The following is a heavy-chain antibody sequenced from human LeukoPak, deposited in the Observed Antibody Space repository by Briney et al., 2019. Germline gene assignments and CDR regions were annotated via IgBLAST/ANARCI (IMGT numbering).Heavy chain of an antibody. Sequence: GGSLRLSCAASGFTFSSYSMTWVRQAPGKGLEWVSYISSTSSTVYYADSVKGRFTISRDNVKNSLYLQMNSLKTEDTAVYYCTTDRSYYDYVWGSYYMDVWGKGTTVTVSS. D-gene: IGHD3-16*01. V-gene: IGHV3-48*01. CDR3: TTDRSYYDYVWGSYYMDV. CDR1: GFTFSSYS. J-gene: IGHJ6*03. CDR2: ISSTSSTV.